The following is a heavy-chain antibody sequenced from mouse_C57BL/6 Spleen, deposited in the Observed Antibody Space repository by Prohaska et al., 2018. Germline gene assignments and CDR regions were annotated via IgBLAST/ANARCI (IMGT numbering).Heavy chain of an antibody. D-gene: IGHD2-3*01. Sequence: DVKLVESGEGLVKPGGSLKLSCAATGFTFSSYAMSWVRQTPEKRLEWVAYISSGGDYIYYADTVKGRFTIARDNARNTLYLQMSSLKSEDTAMYYCTRVVGENDGYYEDYAMDYWGQGTSVTVSS. J-gene: IGHJ4*01. CDR3: TRVVGENDGYYEDYAMDY. CDR1: GFTFSSYA. CDR2: ISSGGDYI. V-gene: IGHV5-9-1*02.